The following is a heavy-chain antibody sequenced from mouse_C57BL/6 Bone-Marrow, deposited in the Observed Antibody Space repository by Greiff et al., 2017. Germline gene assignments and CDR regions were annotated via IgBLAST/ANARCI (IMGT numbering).Heavy chain of an antibody. D-gene: IGHD4-1*01. V-gene: IGHV6-6*01. Sequence: EVKLVESGGGLVKPGGSMKLSCAASGFTFSDAWMDWVRQSPEKGLEWVAEIRNKANNHATYYAETVKGMFTISRDDSKSSVYLQMNSLRAEDTGIYYCTRRLGRYFDFWGTGTTVTVSS. CDR2: IRNKANNHAT. J-gene: IGHJ1*03. CDR1: GFTFSDAW. CDR3: TRRLGRYFDF.